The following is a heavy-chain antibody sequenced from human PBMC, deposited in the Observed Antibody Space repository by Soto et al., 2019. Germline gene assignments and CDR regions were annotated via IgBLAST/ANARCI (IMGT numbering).Heavy chain of an antibody. CDR3: GLASKWELLGYFYGMDV. Sequence: QVQLVQSGAEVKKPGASAKVSCKASGGTFNTFAFTWVRQAPGQGFEWMGGVIPLFNTPDYAQKCQGRVTITADEPTSTVDLELTGLSSDDTAVYFCGLASKWELLGYFYGMDVWGQGTTVIVS. CDR1: GGTFNTFA. D-gene: IGHD1-26*01. V-gene: IGHV1-69*01. CDR2: VIPLFNTP. J-gene: IGHJ6*02.